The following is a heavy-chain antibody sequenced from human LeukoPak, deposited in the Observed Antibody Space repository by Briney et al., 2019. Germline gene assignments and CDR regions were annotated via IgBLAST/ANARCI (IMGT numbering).Heavy chain of an antibody. V-gene: IGHV3-74*01. CDR3: ARGPGAFDI. CDR1: GFMFSSYW. J-gene: IGHJ3*02. CDR2: INSDGSST. Sequence: GGSLRLSCVASGFMFSSYWMNWVRQAPGKGLVWVSRINSDGSSTSYADSVKGRFTISRDNAKNTLFLQMNSLRAEDTAVYYCARGPGAFDIWGQGTMVTASS. D-gene: IGHD2-2*01.